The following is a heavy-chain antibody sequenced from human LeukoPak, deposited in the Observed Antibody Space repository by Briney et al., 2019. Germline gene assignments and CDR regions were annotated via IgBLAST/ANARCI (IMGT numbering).Heavy chain of an antibody. CDR3: ARDSGSYETNWFDP. D-gene: IGHD1-26*01. J-gene: IGHJ5*02. CDR2: INPSGGST. V-gene: IGHV1-46*01. CDR1: GYTFTSYG. Sequence: ASVKVSCKASGYTFTSYGISWVRQAPGQGLEWMGIINPSGGSTSYAQKFQGRVTMTRDMSTSTVYMELSSLRSEDTAVYYCARDSGSYETNWFDPWGQGTLVTVSS.